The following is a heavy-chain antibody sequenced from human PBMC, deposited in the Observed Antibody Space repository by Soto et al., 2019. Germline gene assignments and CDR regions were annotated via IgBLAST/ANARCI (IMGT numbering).Heavy chain of an antibody. V-gene: IGHV1-18*01. CDR1: GYTFTSYG. Sequence: QVQLVQSEGELRQPGASVTVSCRASGYTFTSYGIIWVRQAPGQGLEWMGYISPNSGATTYAQNLQGRLTVATDTSTSTAYMELRSLSSDDPAIYYCVREMCTRSGPQNFFDYWGLGALVTVSS. D-gene: IGHD6-25*01. CDR2: ISPNSGAT. CDR3: VREMCTRSGPQNFFDY. J-gene: IGHJ4*02.